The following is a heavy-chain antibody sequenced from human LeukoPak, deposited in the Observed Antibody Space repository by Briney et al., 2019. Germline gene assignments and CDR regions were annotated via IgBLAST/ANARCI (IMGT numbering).Heavy chain of an antibody. Sequence: PSETLSLTCTVSGGSISSYYWSWIRQPPGKGLEWIGDIYYSGSTNYNPSLKSRVTISVDTSKNQFSLKLSSVTAADTAVYYCARSLRWMNLYTPYYMDVWGKGTTVTVSS. V-gene: IGHV4-59*01. CDR2: IYYSGST. D-gene: IGHD2-15*01. CDR1: GGSISSYY. CDR3: ARSLRWMNLYTPYYMDV. J-gene: IGHJ6*03.